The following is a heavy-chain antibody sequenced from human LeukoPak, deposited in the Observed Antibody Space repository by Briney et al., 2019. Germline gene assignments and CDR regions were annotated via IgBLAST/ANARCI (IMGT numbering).Heavy chain of an antibody. Sequence: SGTLSLTCAVSGGSISSSNWWSWVRQPPGQGLEWIGEIYHSGSTNYNPSLKSRVTISVDKSKNQFSLKLSSVTAADTAVYYCARPMVAATPAFDIWGQGTMVTVSS. CDR2: IYHSGST. V-gene: IGHV4-4*02. J-gene: IGHJ3*02. D-gene: IGHD2-15*01. CDR1: GGSISSSNW. CDR3: ARPMVAATPAFDI.